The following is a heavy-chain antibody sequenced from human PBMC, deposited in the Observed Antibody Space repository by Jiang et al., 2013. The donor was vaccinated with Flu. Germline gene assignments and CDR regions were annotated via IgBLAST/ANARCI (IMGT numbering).Heavy chain of an antibody. D-gene: IGHD3-22*01. CDR3: ARHVLGWYYDSSGYYSRTYYFDY. Sequence: GSGLVKPSETLSLTCTVSGGSISSSSYYWGWIRQPPGKGLEWIGSIYYSGSTYYNPSLKSRVTISVDTSKNQFSLKLSSVTAADTAVYYCARHVLGWYYDSSGYYSRTYYFDYVGPGTLVTVSS. V-gene: IGHV4-39*01. CDR1: GGSISSSSYY. J-gene: IGHJ4*03. CDR2: IYYSGST.